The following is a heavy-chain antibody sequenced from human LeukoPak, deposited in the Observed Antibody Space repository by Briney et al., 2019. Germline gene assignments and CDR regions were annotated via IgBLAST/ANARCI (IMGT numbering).Heavy chain of an antibody. Sequence: SGTLSLTCAVSGGSISSSNWWSWILQPAGKGLEWIGRIYTSGSTNYNPSLKSRVTISVDTSKNQFSLKLSSVTAADTAVYYCARDRIVGASLWGQGTLVTVSS. CDR3: ARDRIVGASL. CDR2: IYTSGST. D-gene: IGHD1-26*01. V-gene: IGHV4-61*02. J-gene: IGHJ4*02. CDR1: GGSISSSNW.